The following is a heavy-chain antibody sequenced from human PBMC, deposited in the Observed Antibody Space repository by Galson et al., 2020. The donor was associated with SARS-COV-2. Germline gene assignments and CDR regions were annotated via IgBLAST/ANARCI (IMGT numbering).Heavy chain of an antibody. CDR3: ARVGGGSGYCYYCMDV. Sequence: HGESLKISCKGSGYSFTSYWIGWVRQMPGNGLEWIGIIYPGDSDTRYSPSFHGQVTISSDKSIITAYLQWGSLKASDTAMYCCARVGGGSGYCYYCMDVWGKGTTGTLSS. J-gene: IGHJ6*03. CDR1: GYSFTSYW. V-gene: IGHV5-51*01. CDR2: IYPGDSDT. D-gene: IGHD3-3*01.